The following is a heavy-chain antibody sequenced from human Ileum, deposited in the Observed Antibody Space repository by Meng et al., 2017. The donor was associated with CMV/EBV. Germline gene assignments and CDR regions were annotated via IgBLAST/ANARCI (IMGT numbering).Heavy chain of an antibody. Sequence: GESLKISCVASGFTFSSYAMTWVRQAPGKGLEWVSAISESGGRTYYADSVKGRFTISRDNPKNTVYLQMNSLRAEDTAVYYCRNGMDVWGQGSRVTVSS. CDR3: RNGMDV. J-gene: IGHJ6*02. CDR1: GFTFSSYA. CDR2: ISESGGRT. V-gene: IGHV3-23*01.